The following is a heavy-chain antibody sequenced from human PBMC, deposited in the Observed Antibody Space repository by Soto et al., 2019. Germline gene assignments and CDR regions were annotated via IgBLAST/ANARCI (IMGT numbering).Heavy chain of an antibody. J-gene: IGHJ4*02. D-gene: IGHD6-13*01. Sequence: GESLKISCKGSGYSFTNYWVAWVRQMPGKGLEWMGSIYPHDSATTYSPSFQGQVSISADKSISTAYLQWSSLMASDTAIYFCARHFSAISEFDYWGQGALVTVSS. CDR2: IYPHDSAT. CDR1: GYSFTNYW. CDR3: ARHFSAISEFDY. V-gene: IGHV5-51*01.